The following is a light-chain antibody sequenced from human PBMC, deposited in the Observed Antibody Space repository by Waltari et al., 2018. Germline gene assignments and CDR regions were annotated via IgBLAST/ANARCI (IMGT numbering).Light chain of an antibody. J-gene: IGKJ4*01. Sequence: DIQMTQSPASVSASVGDRVTITCRASQDISSWLAWYQQKPGKAPKLLIYTASSLQSGVPSRFSGIGSGTAFTLTITSLQPEDFATYYCQQVDSFPLTFGGGTKVDIK. V-gene: IGKV1-12*01. CDR2: TAS. CDR3: QQVDSFPLT. CDR1: QDISSW.